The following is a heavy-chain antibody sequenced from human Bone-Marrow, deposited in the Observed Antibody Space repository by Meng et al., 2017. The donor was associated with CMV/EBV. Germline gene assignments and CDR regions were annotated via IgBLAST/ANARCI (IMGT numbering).Heavy chain of an antibody. J-gene: IGHJ5*02. CDR1: GGSISSSSYY. CDR2: INDSGRT. V-gene: IGHV4-39*07. CDR3: ARCPQYYSGSGSYFDP. Sequence: SETLSLTCTVSGGSISSSSYYWGWIRQPPGKGLEWIAEINDSGRTNYKSSLRSRVTISVDTSNSHVSLKVKSVTAADTAVYYCARCPQYYSGSGSYFDPWGPGSLVTVSS. D-gene: IGHD3-10*01.